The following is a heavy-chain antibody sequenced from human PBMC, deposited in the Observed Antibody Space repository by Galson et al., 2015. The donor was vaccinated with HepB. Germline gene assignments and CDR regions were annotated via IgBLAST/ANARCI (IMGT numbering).Heavy chain of an antibody. V-gene: IGHV3-23*01. CDR1: GFTFSSYA. CDR2: ISGSGGST. D-gene: IGHD6-13*01. CDR3: AKAAGKQQLVRV. J-gene: IGHJ4*02. Sequence: SLRLSCAASGFTFSSYAMSWVRQAPGKGLEWVSAISGSGGSTYYADSVKGRFTISRDNSKNTLYLQMNSLRAVDTAVYYCAKAAGKQQLVRVWGQGTLVTVSS.